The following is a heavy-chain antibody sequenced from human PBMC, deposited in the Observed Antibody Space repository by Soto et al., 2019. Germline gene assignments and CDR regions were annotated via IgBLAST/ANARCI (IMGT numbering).Heavy chain of an antibody. J-gene: IGHJ6*02. D-gene: IGHD2-2*02. V-gene: IGHV3-23*01. CDR2: ISGSGGGT. CDR3: SKNPAARPYYYYGMDV. Sequence: EVQLLESGGGLVQPGGSLRLSCAASGLTFSSCALTGVRQPPGKGLEWVSAISGSGGGTYYADSVKGRFTISRDNSKNTLFLQMSGLSADDTAVYFCSKNPAARPYYYYGMDVWGQGTTVTVS. CDR1: GLTFSSCA.